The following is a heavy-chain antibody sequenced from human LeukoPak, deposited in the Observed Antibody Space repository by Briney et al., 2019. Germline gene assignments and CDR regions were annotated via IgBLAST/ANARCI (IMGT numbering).Heavy chain of an antibody. CDR3: ATRSSTLAAARCFDD. Sequence: SETLSLTCAVHGESFSAYFWSWIRHVPGKGLGWIGEIDHRGSSNYNPPLKSRATISVDTSKNYFSLSLTSVSAADTAVYYCATRSSTLAAARCFDDWGQGTVVTVSS. CDR2: IDHRGSS. D-gene: IGHD6-6*01. CDR1: GESFSAYF. V-gene: IGHV4-34*01. J-gene: IGHJ4*03.